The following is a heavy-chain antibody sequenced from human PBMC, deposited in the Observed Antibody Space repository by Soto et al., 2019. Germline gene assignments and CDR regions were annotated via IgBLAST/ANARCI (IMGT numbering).Heavy chain of an antibody. J-gene: IGHJ6*02. CDR3: ANMGYYDSSGYYYYYYGMDV. CDR2: ISYDGSNK. Sequence: GRSLRLSCAASGFTFSSYGMHWVRQAPGKGLEWVAVISYDGSNKYYADSVKGRFTISRDNSKNTLYLQMNSLRAEDTAVYYCANMGYYDSSGYYYYYYGMDVWGQGTTVTVSS. CDR1: GFTFSSYG. V-gene: IGHV3-30*18. D-gene: IGHD3-22*01.